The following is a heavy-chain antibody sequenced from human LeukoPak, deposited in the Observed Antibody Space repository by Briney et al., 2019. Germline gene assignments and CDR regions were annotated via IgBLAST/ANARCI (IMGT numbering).Heavy chain of an antibody. D-gene: IGHD4-17*01. CDR2: ISTYNGNT. CDR3: ARCNGDYGRHDP. V-gene: IGHV1-18*01. Sequence: ASVKVSCKASGYTFTTFGISWMRQAPGQGLEWMGWISTYNGNTNYAQKLQGRVTMTTDTSTTTAYMELRSLRSDDTAVYYCARCNGDYGRHDPWGQETLVTVSS. CDR1: GYTFTTFG. J-gene: IGHJ5*02.